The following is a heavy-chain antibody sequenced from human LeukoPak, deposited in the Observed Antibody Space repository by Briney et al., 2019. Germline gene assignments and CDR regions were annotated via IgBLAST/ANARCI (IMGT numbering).Heavy chain of an antibody. CDR3: ASLSTNWGLDY. J-gene: IGHJ4*02. V-gene: IGHV4-59*08. Sequence: SETLSLTCTDSGGSISSSYWSWIRQPPGKGLEWIGYIYYSGSTNYNPSLKSRVTISVDTSKNQFSLKLSSVTAADTAVYYCASLSTNWGLDYWGQGTLVTVSS. CDR1: GGSISSSY. CDR2: IYYSGST. D-gene: IGHD7-27*01.